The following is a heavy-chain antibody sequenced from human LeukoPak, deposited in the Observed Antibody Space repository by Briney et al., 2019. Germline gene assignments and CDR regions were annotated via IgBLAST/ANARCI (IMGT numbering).Heavy chain of an antibody. Sequence: SETLSLTCTVSGGSISSGSYYWSWIRQPAGKGLEWIGRIYTRGSTNYNPSLKSRVTISVDTSKNQFSLRLSSVTAADTAVYYCTRRGIYSSSWYGGDYWGQGTLVTVSS. CDR2: IYTRGST. CDR1: GGSISSGSYY. D-gene: IGHD6-13*01. J-gene: IGHJ4*02. CDR3: TRRGIYSSSWYGGDY. V-gene: IGHV4-61*02.